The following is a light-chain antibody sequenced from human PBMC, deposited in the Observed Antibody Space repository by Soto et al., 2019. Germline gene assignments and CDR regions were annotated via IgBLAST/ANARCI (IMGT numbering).Light chain of an antibody. V-gene: IGKV1-5*01. CDR1: QSINNW. CDR2: DVS. Sequence: DLHMPQSPSTLSSSLGESVTIPCRGSQSINNWLACYQQKQGKAPNLLIYDVSSLGSGVPSSFSGSGAGTDFTLTVKSLQPDDFATYYCQQYKSYWTFGQGTKGDIK. J-gene: IGKJ1*01. CDR3: QQYKSYWT.